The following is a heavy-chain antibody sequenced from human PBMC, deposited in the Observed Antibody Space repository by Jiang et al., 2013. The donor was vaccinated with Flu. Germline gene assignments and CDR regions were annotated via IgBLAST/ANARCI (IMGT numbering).Heavy chain of an antibody. V-gene: IGHV5-51*01. CDR2: IYPGDSDT. Sequence: WIGWVRQMPGKGLEWMGIIYPGDSDTRYSPSFQGQVTISADKSISTAYLQWSSLKASDTAMYYCASHAVEGWFDPWGQGTLVTVSS. D-gene: IGHD4-23*01. CDR3: ASHAVEGWFDP. CDR1: W. J-gene: IGHJ5*02.